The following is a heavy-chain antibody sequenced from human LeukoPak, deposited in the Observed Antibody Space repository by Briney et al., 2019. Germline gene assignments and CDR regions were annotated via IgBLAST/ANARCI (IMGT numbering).Heavy chain of an antibody. V-gene: IGHV1-69*13. Sequence: SVKVSCKASGGTFSSYAISWVRQAPGQGLEWMGGIIPIFGTANYAQKFQGRVTITADESTSTAYMELSSLRSEDTAVYYCVGGWGNSYGYRELDYWGQGTLVTVSS. J-gene: IGHJ4*02. CDR3: VGGWGNSYGYRELDY. D-gene: IGHD5-18*01. CDR2: IIPIFGTA. CDR1: GGTFSSYA.